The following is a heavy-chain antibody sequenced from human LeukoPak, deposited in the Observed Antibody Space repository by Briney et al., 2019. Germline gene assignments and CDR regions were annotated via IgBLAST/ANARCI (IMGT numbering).Heavy chain of an antibody. D-gene: IGHD3-22*01. J-gene: IGHJ4*02. CDR3: AREGYYDSSGLDY. Sequence: SETLPLTCTVSGGSISSYYWSWIRQPPGKGLEWIGYIYYSGSTNYNPSLKSRVTISVDTSKNQFSLKLSSVTAADTAAYYCAREGYYDSSGLDYWGQGTLVTVSS. V-gene: IGHV4-59*12. CDR1: GGSISSYY. CDR2: IYYSGST.